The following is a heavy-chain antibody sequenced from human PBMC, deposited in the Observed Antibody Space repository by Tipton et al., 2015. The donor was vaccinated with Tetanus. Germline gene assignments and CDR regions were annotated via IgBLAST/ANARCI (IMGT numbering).Heavy chain of an antibody. CDR2: INPSGGYT. CDR1: GYTFTSHY. D-gene: IGHD2-2*01. Sequence: QSGAEVKKPGASVNVSCKASGYTFTSHYVHWVRQAPGQGLEWMGMINPSGGYTRSAQTFQGRVKMTRDTSSSTVYMELSSLRPGDTAVYFCARTLAYCSNTVCYHLRGYEFWGQGTLVTVSS. J-gene: IGHJ1*01. CDR3: ARTLAYCSNTVCYHLRGYEF. V-gene: IGHV1-46*01.